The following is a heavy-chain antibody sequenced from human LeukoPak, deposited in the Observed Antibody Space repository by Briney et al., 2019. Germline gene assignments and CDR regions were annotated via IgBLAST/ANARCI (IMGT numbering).Heavy chain of an antibody. CDR1: GFTFSSYG. J-gene: IGHJ4*02. CDR3: AKLFPSSGWYKDY. V-gene: IGHV3-30*18. CDR2: ISYDGSNK. D-gene: IGHD6-19*01. Sequence: RGSLRLSCAASGFTFSSYGMHWVRQAPGKGLEWVAVISYDGSNKYYADSVKGRFTISRDNSKNTLYLQMNSLRAEDTAVYYCAKLFPSSGWYKDYWGQGTLVTVSS.